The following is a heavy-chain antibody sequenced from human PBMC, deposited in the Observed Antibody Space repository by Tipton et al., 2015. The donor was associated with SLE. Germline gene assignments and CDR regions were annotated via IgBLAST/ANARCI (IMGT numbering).Heavy chain of an antibody. Sequence: SLRLSCAASGFTVSSNYMSWVRQAPGKGLEWVSVIYSGGSTYYADSVKGRFTISRDNSKNTLYLQMNSLRAEDTAVYYCARDVDIVATWGYGMDVWGQGTTVTVSS. J-gene: IGHJ6*02. CDR3: ARDVDIVATWGYGMDV. CDR2: IYSGGST. V-gene: IGHV3-66*01. D-gene: IGHD5-12*01. CDR1: GFTVSSNY.